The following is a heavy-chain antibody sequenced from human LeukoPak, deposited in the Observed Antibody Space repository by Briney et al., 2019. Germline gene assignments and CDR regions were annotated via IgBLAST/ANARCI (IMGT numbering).Heavy chain of an antibody. CDR1: GFTFSSYE. V-gene: IGHV3-48*03. J-gene: IGHJ6*03. CDR2: ISSSGSTI. D-gene: IGHD3-3*01. Sequence: PGGSLRLSCAASGFTFSSYEMNWVRQAPGKGLEWVSYISSSGSTIYYADSVKGRFTISRDNAKNSLYLQMNSLRAEDTAVYYCARGMLSSAGYHWYYYMDVWGKGAMVTVSS. CDR3: ARGMLSSAGYHWYYYMDV.